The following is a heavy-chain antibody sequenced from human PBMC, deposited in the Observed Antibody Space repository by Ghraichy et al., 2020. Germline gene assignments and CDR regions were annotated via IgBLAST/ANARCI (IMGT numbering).Heavy chain of an antibody. CDR1: GGSISSTSYY. CDR2: VYYTGST. CDR3: ARDLSRYDFWSGYYRADYYYYGMDV. Sequence: ESLNISCTVSGGSISSTSYYWSWIRQPPGKGLDWIGSVYYTGSTHYNPSLRSRVTISADTSKQQFSLKLSSVTAADTAVYYCARDLSRYDFWSGYYRADYYYYGMDVWGHGTTVTVSS. V-gene: IGHV4-39*07. J-gene: IGHJ6*02. D-gene: IGHD3-3*01.